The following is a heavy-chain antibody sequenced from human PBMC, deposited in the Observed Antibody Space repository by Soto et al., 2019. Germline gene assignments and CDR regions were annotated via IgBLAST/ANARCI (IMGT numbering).Heavy chain of an antibody. CDR3: AREGVSGYSLGP. Sequence: QVQLQESGPGLVKPSETLSLTCAVSGASISSGKWWSWVHQPPGKGLEWIGEIYYPGSTNYNPSLKSRVTIAIDNSKNQFSLNLNSVTAADTAMYYCAREGVSGYSLGPWGQGTLVIVSS. CDR2: IYYPGST. J-gene: IGHJ5*02. D-gene: IGHD5-18*01. CDR1: GASISSGKW. V-gene: IGHV4-4*02.